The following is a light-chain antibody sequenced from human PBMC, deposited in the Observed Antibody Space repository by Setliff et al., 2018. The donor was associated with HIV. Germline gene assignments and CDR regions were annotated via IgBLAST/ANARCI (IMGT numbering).Light chain of an antibody. Sequence: QSALTQPASVSGSAGQSIAISCTGTSSDVGSQTSISWYQQHPGEAPKLMIFDVTKRPSGVSNRFSGSKSGNTASLIISGLHSEDEADYYCFPYTTRSTYVFGTGTKVTVL. V-gene: IGLV2-14*01. CDR3: FPYTTRSTYV. J-gene: IGLJ1*01. CDR1: SSDVGSQTS. CDR2: DVT.